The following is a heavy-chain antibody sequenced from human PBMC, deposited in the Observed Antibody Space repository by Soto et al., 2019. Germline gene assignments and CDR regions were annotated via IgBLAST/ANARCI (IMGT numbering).Heavy chain of an antibody. J-gene: IGHJ3*02. V-gene: IGHV3-23*01. CDR3: AKGVSGKVSTIRAFDI. CDR2: ISGGGTNT. Sequence: GGSLRLSCAASGFTFSSYAMSWVRRAPGKGLEWVSTISGGGTNTHYADSVKGRFTISRDNSKNTLYLQMNNLRAEDTAVYYCAKGVSGKVSTIRAFDIWGQGTMVTVSS. CDR1: GFTFSSYA. D-gene: IGHD5-12*01.